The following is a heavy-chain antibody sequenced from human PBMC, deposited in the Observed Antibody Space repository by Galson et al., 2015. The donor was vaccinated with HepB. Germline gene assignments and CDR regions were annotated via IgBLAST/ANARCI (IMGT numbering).Heavy chain of an antibody. CDR3: TRYLPYQSIYPTAFDV. CDR1: GFTFRTYS. CDR2: ISSSDSYK. J-gene: IGHJ3*01. D-gene: IGHD2-2*01. V-gene: IGHV3-21*01. Sequence: SLRLSCAASGFTFRTYSMNWVRQAPGKGLEWVSSISSSDSYKFYADSVRGRFTISRDNAKNSLFLQRNSLRAEDTALYYCTRYLPYQSIYPTAFDVWGHGTMVTVSS.